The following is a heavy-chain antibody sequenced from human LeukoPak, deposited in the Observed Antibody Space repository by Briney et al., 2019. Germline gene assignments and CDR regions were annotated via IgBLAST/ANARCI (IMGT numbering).Heavy chain of an antibody. CDR3: ARAREKVAIDH. D-gene: IGHD5-12*01. CDR1: GESFSGFY. V-gene: IGHV4-34*01. Sequence: SETLSLTCAVYGESFSGFYWSWIRQPPGKGLEWIGDINHSGNTNYNPSIKSRVTLSVDTSKNQFSLKVSSVTAADTAVYFCARAREKVAIDHWGQGTLVTVSS. CDR2: INHSGNT. J-gene: IGHJ4*02.